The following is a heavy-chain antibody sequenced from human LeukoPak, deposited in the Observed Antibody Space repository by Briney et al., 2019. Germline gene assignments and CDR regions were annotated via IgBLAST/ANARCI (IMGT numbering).Heavy chain of an antibody. V-gene: IGHV4-4*07. J-gene: IGHJ4*02. CDR2: IHPSGST. CDR1: GGSISSYY. Sequence: TSETLSLTCTVSGGSISSYYWSWIRQPAGKGLEWIGRIHPSGSTNYNPSLKSRVTLSVDTSKNQFSLKLSSVTAADTAVYYCARGPPPDFDYWGRGTLVTVSS. CDR3: ARGPPPDFDY.